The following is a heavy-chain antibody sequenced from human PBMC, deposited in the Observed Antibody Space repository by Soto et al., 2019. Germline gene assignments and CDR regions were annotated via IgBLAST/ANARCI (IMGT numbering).Heavy chain of an antibody. Sequence: GESLKISCKGSGYSFTSYWFGWVRQMPGKGLEWMGIIYPGDSDTRYSPSFQGQVTISADKSISTAYLQWSSLKASDTAMYYCARGYQCSSTSCYNYYYYGMDVWGQGTTVTVSS. CDR1: GYSFTSYW. D-gene: IGHD2-2*02. CDR2: IYPGDSDT. V-gene: IGHV5-51*01. CDR3: ARGYQCSSTSCYNYYYYGMDV. J-gene: IGHJ6*02.